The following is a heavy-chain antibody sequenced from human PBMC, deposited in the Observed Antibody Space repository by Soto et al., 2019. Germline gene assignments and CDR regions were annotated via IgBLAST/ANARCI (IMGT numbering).Heavy chain of an antibody. V-gene: IGHV3-23*01. D-gene: IGHD1-26*01. J-gene: IGHJ4*02. CDR2: IRGDLVTP. Sequence: EMQLLESGGDLVQPGGSLRLSCATSGFTFSDHAMHWVRQAPGEGLEWVSGIRGDLVTPPYADSVKGRFTISRDNSKNTFYLQMNSLRAEDTAIYYCVKEGKMGVEGFDFWGQGTLVTVSS. CDR3: VKEGKMGVEGFDF. CDR1: GFTFSDHA.